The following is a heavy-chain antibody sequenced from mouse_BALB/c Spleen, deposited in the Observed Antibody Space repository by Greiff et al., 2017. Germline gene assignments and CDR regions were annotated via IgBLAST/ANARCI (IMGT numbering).Heavy chain of an antibody. CDR2: IDPSDSYT. V-gene: IGHV1S127*01. CDR3: TRWKDDYDVGY. D-gene: IGHD2-4*01. Sequence: QVQLQQSGAELVKPGASVKMSCKASGYTFTSYWMHWVKQRPGQGLEWIGVIDPSDSYTSYNQKFKGKATLTVDTSSSTAYMQLSSLTSEDSAVYYCTRWKDDYDVGYWGQGTTLTVSS. J-gene: IGHJ2*01. CDR1: GYTFTSYW.